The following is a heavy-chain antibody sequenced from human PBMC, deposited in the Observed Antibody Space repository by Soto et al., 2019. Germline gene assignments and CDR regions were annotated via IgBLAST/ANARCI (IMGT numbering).Heavy chain of an antibody. J-gene: IGHJ4*02. CDR1: GGSISSGGYY. CDR2: IYYSGST. CDR3: ARGARGFGVVIGSSGYFDY. V-gene: IGHV4-31*03. D-gene: IGHD3-3*01. Sequence: QVQLQESGPGLVKPSQTLSLTCTVSGGSISSGGYYWSWIRQHPGKGLEWIGYIYYSGSTYYNPSLKRRVTISVDTSKNQFSLKLSSVTAADTAVYYCARGARGFGVVIGSSGYFDYWGQGTLVTVSS.